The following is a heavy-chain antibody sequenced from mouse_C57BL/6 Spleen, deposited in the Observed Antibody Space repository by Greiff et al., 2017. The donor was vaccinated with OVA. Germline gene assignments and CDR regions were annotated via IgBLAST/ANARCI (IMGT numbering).Heavy chain of an antibody. CDR3: AREGFYWYFDV. J-gene: IGHJ1*03. Sequence: EVQLVESGGGLVNPGGSLKLSCAASGFTFSDYGMHWVRQAPEKGLEWVAYISSGSSTIYYADTVKGRFTISRDNAKNTLFLQMTSLRSEDTAMYYCAREGFYWYFDVWGTGTTVTVSS. V-gene: IGHV5-17*01. CDR1: GFTFSDYG. CDR2: ISSGSSTI.